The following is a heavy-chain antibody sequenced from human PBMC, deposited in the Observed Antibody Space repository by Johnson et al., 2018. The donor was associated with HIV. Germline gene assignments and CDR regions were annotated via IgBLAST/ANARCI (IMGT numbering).Heavy chain of an antibody. CDR1: GFTVSTYA. Sequence: EQLVVSGGGLVQPGGSLRLSCAASGFTVSTYAMSWVRQAPGKGLEWVSGNSGGGGSTYYADSVKGRFTITGDNSMNTLYLQMNSLRAEDTAVYYCAREYEAFDIWGQGTTVTVSS. CDR2: NSGGGGST. V-gene: IGHV3-23*04. CDR3: AREYEAFDI. J-gene: IGHJ3*02.